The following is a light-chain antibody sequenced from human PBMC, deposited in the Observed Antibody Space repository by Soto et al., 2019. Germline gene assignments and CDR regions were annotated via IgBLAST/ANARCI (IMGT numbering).Light chain of an antibody. CDR1: SSDVGAYNY. CDR3: CSYADNYSYV. CDR2: DVS. Sequence: QSALTQPRSVSGSPGQSVIISCTGTSSDVGAYNYVSWYQQHPGKAPKLMTYDVSKRPSGVPDRFSGSKSGNTASLTISGLQAEDEADYYCCSYADNYSYVFGTGTKVTVL. J-gene: IGLJ1*01. V-gene: IGLV2-11*01.